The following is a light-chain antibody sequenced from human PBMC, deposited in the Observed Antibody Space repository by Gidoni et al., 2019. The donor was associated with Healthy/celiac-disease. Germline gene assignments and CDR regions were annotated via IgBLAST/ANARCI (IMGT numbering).Light chain of an antibody. J-gene: IGLJ1*01. V-gene: IGLV3-25*03. CDR2: KDS. CDR1: ALPKQY. Sequence: SYELPQPPSLSVSPGQTARITCSGDALPKQYAYWSQQKPGQAPVLVIYKDSERPSGIPERFSGSSSGTTVTLTISGVQAEDEADYYCQSADSSGTYVFGTGTKVTVL. CDR3: QSADSSGTYV.